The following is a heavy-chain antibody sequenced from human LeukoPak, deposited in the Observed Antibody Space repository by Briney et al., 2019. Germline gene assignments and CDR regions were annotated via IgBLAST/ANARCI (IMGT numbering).Heavy chain of an antibody. CDR3: ARDGASWIQLWSRPAHVGYYYMDV. CDR1: IDSFTTYY. V-gene: IGHV4-34*01. CDR2: IYYSGSH. J-gene: IGHJ6*03. D-gene: IGHD5-18*01. Sequence: SAETLSPTCALYIDSFTTYYWNWVRHPPGKGLGWNGRIYYSGSHYYHPSRKTRVPISVDTSKNQFSLKLSSVADADAAVCYCARDGASWIQLWSRPAHVGYYYMDVWGKGTTVTVSS.